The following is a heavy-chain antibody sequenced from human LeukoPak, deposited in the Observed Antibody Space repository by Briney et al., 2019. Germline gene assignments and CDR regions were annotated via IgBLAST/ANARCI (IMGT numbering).Heavy chain of an antibody. D-gene: IGHD2-15*01. Sequence: GGSLRLSCAASGFTFSSFWMTWVRQAPGKGLEWMANIKQDGSEKYYADSVKGRFTISRDNAKNSLYLQMGSLRDEDTAVYYCANRDCSGGTCYVFYVFWGQGTLVTVSS. CDR2: IKQDGSEK. CDR1: GFTFSSFW. V-gene: IGHV3-7*05. J-gene: IGHJ4*02. CDR3: ANRDCSGGTCYVFYVF.